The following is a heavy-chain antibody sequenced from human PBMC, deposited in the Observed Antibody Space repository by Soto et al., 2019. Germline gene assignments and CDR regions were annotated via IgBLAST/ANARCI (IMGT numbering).Heavy chain of an antibody. CDR3: AYSSGSSRDSYFDY. D-gene: IGHD6-19*01. CDR1: GDSVSSNSAA. Sequence: SQTLSLTCAISGDSVSSNSAAWNWIRQSPSRGLEWLGRTYYRSKWYNDYAVSVKSRITINPDTSKNQFSLQLNSVTPEGTAVYYCAYSSGSSRDSYFDYWGQGTLVTVSS. V-gene: IGHV6-1*01. CDR2: TYYRSKWYN. J-gene: IGHJ4*02.